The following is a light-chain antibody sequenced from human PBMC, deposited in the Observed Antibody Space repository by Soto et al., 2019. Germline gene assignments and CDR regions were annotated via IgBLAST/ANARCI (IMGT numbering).Light chain of an antibody. CDR2: EGT. Sequence: QSALTQPASVSGSPGQSISTSCTGTSSDVGKYKFVSWYQQHPGKAPKLIIYEGTKRPSGVSNRFSGSKSGNTASLTISGLQAEDEADYYCCSHAGSGTLVFGGGTKLTVL. J-gene: IGLJ3*02. CDR1: SSDVGKYKF. CDR3: CSHAGSGTLV. V-gene: IGLV2-23*01.